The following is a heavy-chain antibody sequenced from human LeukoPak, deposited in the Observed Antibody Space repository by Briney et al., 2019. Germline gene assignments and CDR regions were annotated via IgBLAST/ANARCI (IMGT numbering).Heavy chain of an antibody. D-gene: IGHD2-2*01. V-gene: IGHV3-23*01. CDR2: TSTNPRTR. CDR3: ANYWPSQLYRYFQH. Sequence: AGGSLRLSCVASGFTFSNYAMTWVRQAPGKGLEWVATTSTNPRTRYYADSVRGRFDISRDNSKNTVYLQLNGLTAEDSALYYCANYWPSQLYRYFQHWGQGTLVTVSS. CDR1: GFTFSNYA. J-gene: IGHJ1*01.